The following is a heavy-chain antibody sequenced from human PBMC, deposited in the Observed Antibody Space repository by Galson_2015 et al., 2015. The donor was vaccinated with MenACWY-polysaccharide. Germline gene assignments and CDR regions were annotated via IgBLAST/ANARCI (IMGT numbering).Heavy chain of an antibody. V-gene: IGHV3-33*01. J-gene: IGHJ3*01. CDR3: AREGSRIVFHAFDV. CDR1: GLKFRGSG. Sequence: SLRLSCAASGLKFRGSGMHWVRQAPGKGLEWVAVIQYDGSQKQSVDSVKGRFTISRDNSKNTLYLEMNSLRAEDTALYYCAREGSRIVFHAFDVWGQGTMVIVSS. D-gene: IGHD3-10*02. CDR2: IQYDGSQK.